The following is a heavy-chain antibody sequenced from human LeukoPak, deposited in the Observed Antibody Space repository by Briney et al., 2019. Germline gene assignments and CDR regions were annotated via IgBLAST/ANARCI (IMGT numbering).Heavy chain of an antibody. CDR3: ARVEGYYYDSSDFSNWFDP. CDR2: ISAYNGNT. Sequence: GASVKVSCKASGYTFTSYGISWVRQAPGQGLEWMGWISAYNGNTNYAQKLQGRVTMTTDTSTSTAYMELRSLRSDDTAVYYCARVEGYYYDSSDFSNWFDPWGQGTLVTVSS. V-gene: IGHV1-18*01. D-gene: IGHD3-22*01. CDR1: GYTFTSYG. J-gene: IGHJ5*02.